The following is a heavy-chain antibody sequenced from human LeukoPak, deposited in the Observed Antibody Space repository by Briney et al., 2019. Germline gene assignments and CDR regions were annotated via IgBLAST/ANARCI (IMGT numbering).Heavy chain of an antibody. CDR3: ARDTGPSTFDY. CDR2: IIPILGIA. Sequence: SVKVSCKASGGTFSSYTIGWVRQAPGQGLEWMGRIIPILGIANYAQKFQGRVTITADKSTSTAYMELSSLRSEDTAVYYCARDTGPSTFDYWGQGTLVTVSS. V-gene: IGHV1-69*04. D-gene: IGHD1-14*01. CDR1: GGTFSSYT. J-gene: IGHJ4*02.